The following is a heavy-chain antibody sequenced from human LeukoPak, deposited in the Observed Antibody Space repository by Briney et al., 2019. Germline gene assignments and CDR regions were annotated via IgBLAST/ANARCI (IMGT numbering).Heavy chain of an antibody. CDR1: GFTFSSYA. Sequence: PGGSLRLSCAASGFTFSSYAMSWVRQAPGKGLEWVSAISGSGGSTYYADSVKGRFTISRDNSKNTLYLQMNSLRAEDTAVYYCAKEYDSLRGSYRSPHYFDYWGQGTLVTVSS. D-gene: IGHD3-16*02. J-gene: IGHJ4*02. CDR2: ISGSGGST. V-gene: IGHV3-23*01. CDR3: AKEYDSLRGSYRSPHYFDY.